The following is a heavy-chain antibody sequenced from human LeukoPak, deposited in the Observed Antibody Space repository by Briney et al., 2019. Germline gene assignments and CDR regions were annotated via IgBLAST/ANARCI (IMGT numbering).Heavy chain of an antibody. V-gene: IGHV1-46*01. D-gene: IGHD2-15*01. J-gene: IGHJ6*03. CDR2: INPSGGST. Sequence: GASVKVSCEASGYTFTSYYMHWVRQAPGQGLEWMGIINPSGGSTSYAQKFQGRVTMTRDTSTSTVYMELSSLRSEDTAVYYCARDSVVVAATPRLYYYYYYMDVWGKGTTVTVSS. CDR1: GYTFTSYY. CDR3: ARDSVVVAATPRLYYYYYYMDV.